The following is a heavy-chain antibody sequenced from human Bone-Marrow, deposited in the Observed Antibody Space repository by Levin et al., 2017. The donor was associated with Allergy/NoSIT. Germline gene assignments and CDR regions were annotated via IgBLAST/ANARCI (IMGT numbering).Heavy chain of an antibody. J-gene: IGHJ6*02. D-gene: IGHD2-2*01. Sequence: SVKVSCKASGGPLNNYAFSWVRQAPGQGLEWMGGIVPIFHTSNYAQKFEGRITVTADQSTSTAYMELSSLRSEDTAVYYCARAVRNQLVSDVWGQGTTVSVSS. CDR3: ARAVRNQLVSDV. V-gene: IGHV1-69*13. CDR2: IVPIFHTS. CDR1: GGPLNNYA.